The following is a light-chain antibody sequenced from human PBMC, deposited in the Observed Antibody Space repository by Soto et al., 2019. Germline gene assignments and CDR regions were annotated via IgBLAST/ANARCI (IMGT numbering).Light chain of an antibody. Sequence: QPVLTQPASVSGSPGQSITISCTGTSSDVGGYNFVSWYQQYPGKAPKLMIYDVSNRPSGVSNRFSGSKSGNTASLTISGLQAEDEADFYCSSYSRSSSPEVFGTGTKVTVL. CDR2: DVS. CDR3: SSYSRSSSPEV. J-gene: IGLJ1*01. CDR1: SSDVGGYNF. V-gene: IGLV2-14*01.